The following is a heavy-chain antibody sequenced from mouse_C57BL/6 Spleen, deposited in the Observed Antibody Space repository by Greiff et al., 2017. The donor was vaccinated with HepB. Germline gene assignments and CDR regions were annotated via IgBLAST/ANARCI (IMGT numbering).Heavy chain of an antibody. CDR2: ISYDGSN. J-gene: IGHJ4*01. D-gene: IGHD4-1*01. V-gene: IGHV3-6*01. CDR3: AELGYYAMDY. Sequence: EVQLQESGPGLVKPSQSLSLTCSVTGYSITSGYYWNWIRQFPGNKLEWMGYISYDGSNNYNPSLKNRISITRDTFKNQFFLKLNSVTTEDTATYYCAELGYYAMDYWGQGTSVTVSS. CDR1: GYSITSGYY.